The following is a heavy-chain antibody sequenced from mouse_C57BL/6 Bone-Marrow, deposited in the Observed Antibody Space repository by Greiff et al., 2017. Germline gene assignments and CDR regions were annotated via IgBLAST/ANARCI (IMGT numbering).Heavy chain of an antibody. D-gene: IGHD6-1*01. Sequence: LVESGAELVRPGTSVKVSCKASGYAFTNYLIEWVKQRPGQGLEWIGVINPGSGGTNYNEKFKGKATLTADKSSSTAYMQLSSLTAEDSAVYFCARGAGGYWGQGTTLTVSS. CDR3: ARGAGGY. V-gene: IGHV1-54*01. CDR1: GYAFTNYL. CDR2: INPGSGGT. J-gene: IGHJ2*01.